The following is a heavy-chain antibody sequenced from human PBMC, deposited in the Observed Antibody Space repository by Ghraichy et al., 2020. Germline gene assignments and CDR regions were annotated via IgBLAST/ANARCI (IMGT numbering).Heavy chain of an antibody. J-gene: IGHJ6*02. V-gene: IGHV1-2*06. Sequence: ASVKVSCKASGYTFTGYYMHWVRQAPGQGLEWMGRINPNSGGTNYAQKFQGRVTMTRDTSISTAYMELSRLRSDDTAVYYCARVPGLLWSSGGMDVWGQGTTVTVSS. CDR2: INPNSGGT. D-gene: IGHD3-10*01. CDR1: GYTFTGYY. CDR3: ARVPGLLWSSGGMDV.